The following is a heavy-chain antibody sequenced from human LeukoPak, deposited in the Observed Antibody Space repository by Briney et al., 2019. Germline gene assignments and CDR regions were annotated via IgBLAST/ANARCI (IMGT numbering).Heavy chain of an antibody. CDR1: GFTFSSYG. J-gene: IGHJ4*02. CDR3: AKTPPNYYDSSGYYGYFDY. CDR2: IRYDGSNK. D-gene: IGHD3-22*01. Sequence: GGSLRLSCAASGFTFSSYGMHWVRQAPGKGLEWVAFIRYDGSNKYYADSVKGRFTISRDNSKNTLYLQMNSLRAEDTAVYYCAKTPPNYYDSSGYYGYFDYWGQGTLVTVSS. V-gene: IGHV3-30*02.